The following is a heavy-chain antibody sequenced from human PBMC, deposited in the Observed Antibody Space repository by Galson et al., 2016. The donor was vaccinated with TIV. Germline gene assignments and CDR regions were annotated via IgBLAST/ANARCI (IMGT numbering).Heavy chain of an antibody. CDR1: GASISSYY. Sequence: LSLTCTVSGASISSYYWSWFRQPAGKGLEWIGRIDTAGGTNYNPSLKSRVTISVDTTSNQLSLKLTSVTAADTATYYCARWNEGLDYWGRGTLVTVSS. D-gene: IGHD1-1*01. CDR2: IDTAGGT. J-gene: IGHJ4*02. V-gene: IGHV4-4*07. CDR3: ARWNEGLDY.